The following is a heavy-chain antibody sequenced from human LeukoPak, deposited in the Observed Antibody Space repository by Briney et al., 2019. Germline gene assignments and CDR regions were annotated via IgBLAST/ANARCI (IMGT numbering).Heavy chain of an antibody. CDR1: GFTFSSYS. D-gene: IGHD1-26*01. CDR2: ISSSSSYI. CDR3: ARAPRGDGYSGSYYNEDAFDI. J-gene: IGHJ3*02. Sequence: GRSLTLSCAASGFTFSSYSMNWVRQAPGKGLEWVSSISSSSSYIYYADSVKGRFTISRDNAKNSLYLQMNSLRAEDTAVYYCARAPRGDGYSGSYYNEDAFDIWGQGTMVTVSS. V-gene: IGHV3-21*01.